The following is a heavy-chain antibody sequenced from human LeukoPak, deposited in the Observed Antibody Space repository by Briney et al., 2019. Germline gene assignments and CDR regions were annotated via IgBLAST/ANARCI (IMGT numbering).Heavy chain of an antibody. Sequence: PSETLSLTCTVSGGSISSDNYYWSWIRQPAGKGLEWIGRIYTSGTTNYNPSLRSRVTISLDTSKNQFSLKLTSVTAADTAVYYCARGGYYESSDYSPPGKYNWFDPWGQGTLVTVSS. CDR1: GGSISSDNYY. CDR2: IYTSGTT. V-gene: IGHV4-61*02. D-gene: IGHD3-22*01. J-gene: IGHJ5*02. CDR3: ARGGYYESSDYSPPGKYNWFDP.